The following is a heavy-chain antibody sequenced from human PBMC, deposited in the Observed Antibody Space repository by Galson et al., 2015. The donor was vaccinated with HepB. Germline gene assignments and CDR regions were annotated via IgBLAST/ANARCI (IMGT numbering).Heavy chain of an antibody. J-gene: IGHJ6*02. CDR2: ISSSSSTI. CDR3: ARDQSQYAPYYYGMDV. CDR1: GFTFSSYS. Sequence: SLRLSCAASGFTFSSYSMNWVRQAPGKGLEWVSYISSSSSTIYYADSVKGRFTISRDNAKNSLYLQMNSLRAEDTAVYYCARDQSQYAPYYYGMDVWGQGTTVTVSS. V-gene: IGHV3-48*01.